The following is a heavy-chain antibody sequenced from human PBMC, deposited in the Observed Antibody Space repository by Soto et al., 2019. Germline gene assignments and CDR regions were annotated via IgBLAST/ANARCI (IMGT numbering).Heavy chain of an antibody. CDR2: IIPIFGTA. D-gene: IGHD1-26*01. V-gene: IGHV1-69*13. J-gene: IGHJ6*02. CDR3: ARDNYSGSYYDYYYGMDV. Sequence: SVKVSCKASGGTFSSYAISWVRQAPGQGLEWMGGIIPIFGTANYAQKFQGRVTITADESTSTAYMELSSLRSEDTAVYYCARDNYSGSYYDYYYGMDVWGQGTTVTVSS. CDR1: GGTFSSYA.